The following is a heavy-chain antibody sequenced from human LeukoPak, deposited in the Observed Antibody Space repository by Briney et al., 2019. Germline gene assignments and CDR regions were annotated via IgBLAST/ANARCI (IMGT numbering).Heavy chain of an antibody. CDR3: LGNSGWKFDP. V-gene: IGHV3-7*01. J-gene: IGHJ5*02. CDR2: MSRDGSET. CDR1: GLTFSNYW. D-gene: IGHD6-19*01. Sequence: GGSLRLSCAASGLTFSNYWMSWVRQPPGKGLEWVANMSRDGSETHYVDSVKGRFTISRDNAKNSLYLQMNTLRADDTAVYYCLGNSGWKFDPWGQGTLVTVSS.